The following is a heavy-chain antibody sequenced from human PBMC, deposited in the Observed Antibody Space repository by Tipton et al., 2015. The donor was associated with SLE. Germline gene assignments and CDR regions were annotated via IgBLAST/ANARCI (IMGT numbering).Heavy chain of an antibody. J-gene: IGHJ6*02. CDR2: MYYSGST. CDR3: ARGDYSRYYSSMDV. V-gene: IGHV4-59*08. Sequence: TLSLTCTVSGVSISSDYWTWIRQPPGKGLEWIGYMYYSGSTDYNPSLKSRVTISFDTSKNQFSMNLSSVTAAGTAVYYCARGDYSRYYSSMDVWGHVTTVTVSS. D-gene: IGHD4-11*01. CDR1: GVSISSDY.